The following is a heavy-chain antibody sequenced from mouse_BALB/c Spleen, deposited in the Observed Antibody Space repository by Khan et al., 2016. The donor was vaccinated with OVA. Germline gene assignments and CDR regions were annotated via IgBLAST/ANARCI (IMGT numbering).Heavy chain of an antibody. CDR2: INTYTGEP. Sequence: QVQLKQSGPELKKPGETVKISCKASGYTFTNYGMNWVKQAPGKGLKWMGWINTYTGEPTYADDFKGRFAFSVETSANTAYLQINNLKNADTATYFCARSASYWFFDVWGAGTTVTVSS. J-gene: IGHJ1*01. CDR1: GYTFTNYG. D-gene: IGHD6-1*01. V-gene: IGHV9-3-1*01. CDR3: ARSASYWFFDV.